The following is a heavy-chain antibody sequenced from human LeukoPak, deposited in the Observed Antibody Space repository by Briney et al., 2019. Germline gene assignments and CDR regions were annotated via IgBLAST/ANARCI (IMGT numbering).Heavy chain of an antibody. Sequence: GRSLRLSCAASGFTFGSYAMSWVRQAPGKGLEWVSAIRGSGGSTYYAGSVKGRSTISRDNSKNTLYLQMNSLRAEDTAVYYCAKDRALWFGELSPIDYWGQGTLVTVSS. CDR3: AKDRALWFGELSPIDY. CDR1: GFTFGSYA. D-gene: IGHD3-10*01. CDR2: IRGSGGST. V-gene: IGHV3-23*01. J-gene: IGHJ4*02.